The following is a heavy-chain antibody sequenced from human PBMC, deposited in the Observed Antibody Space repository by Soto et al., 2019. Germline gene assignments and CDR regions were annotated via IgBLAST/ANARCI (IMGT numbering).Heavy chain of an antibody. D-gene: IGHD3-10*01. V-gene: IGHV4-31*03. CDR2: IYYSGST. CDR1: GGSISSGGYY. CDR3: ARDGGYGSGSYRFDY. J-gene: IGHJ4*02. Sequence: QVQLQESGPGLVTPSQTLSLTCTVSGGSISSGGYYWSWIRQHPGKGLEWIGYIYYSGSTSYNPSRKSRVTISIDTSKNQFSLKLSSVTAADTAVEYCARDGGYGSGSYRFDYWGQGTLVTVSS.